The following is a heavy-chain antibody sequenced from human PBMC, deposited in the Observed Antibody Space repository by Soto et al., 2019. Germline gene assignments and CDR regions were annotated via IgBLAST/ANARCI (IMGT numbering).Heavy chain of an antibody. CDR1: GFTFSSYA. CDR2: ISGSGGST. Sequence: EVQLLESGGGLVQPGGSLRLSCAASGFTFSSYAMSWVRQAPGKGLEWVSAISGSGGSTYYADSVKGRFTISRDNSKNRLYLQMTSLRAEDTAVYYCAKRNWGGWYFDFWGRGTLVTVSA. J-gene: IGHJ2*01. CDR3: AKRNWGGWYFDF. D-gene: IGHD7-27*01. V-gene: IGHV3-23*01.